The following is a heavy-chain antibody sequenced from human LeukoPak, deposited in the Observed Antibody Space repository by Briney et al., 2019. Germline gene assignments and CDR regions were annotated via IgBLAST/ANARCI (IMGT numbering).Heavy chain of an antibody. CDR2: ISGSGGST. J-gene: IGHJ4*02. Sequence: PGGSLRLSCAASGFTFSGYGMSWVRQAPGKGLEWVSAISGSGGSTYYADSVKGRFTISRDNSKNTLYLQMNSLRAEDTAVYYCARIRDPSGLWFGELGYWGQGTLVTVSS. D-gene: IGHD3-10*01. CDR3: ARIRDPSGLWFGELGY. CDR1: GFTFSGYG. V-gene: IGHV3-23*01.